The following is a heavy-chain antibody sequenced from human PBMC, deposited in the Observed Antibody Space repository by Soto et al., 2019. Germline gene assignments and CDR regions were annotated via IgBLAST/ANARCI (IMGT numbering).Heavy chain of an antibody. CDR2: IYSGGST. J-gene: IGHJ4*02. D-gene: IGHD3-22*01. Sequence: GGSLRLSCAASGFTVSSNYMSWVRQAPGKRLEWVSVIYSGGSTYYADSVKGRFTISRDNSKNTLYLQMNSLRAEDTAVYYCARAKRPYYYDSSGYYQRDWTSEYFDYWGQGTLVTVYS. CDR1: GFTVSSNY. V-gene: IGHV3-53*01. CDR3: ARAKRPYYYDSSGYYQRDWTSEYFDY.